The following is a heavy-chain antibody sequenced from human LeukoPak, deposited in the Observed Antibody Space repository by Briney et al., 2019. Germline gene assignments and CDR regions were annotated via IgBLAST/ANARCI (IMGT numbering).Heavy chain of an antibody. V-gene: IGHV3-30*18. CDR3: AKGAAGTYYFDY. CDR1: GFPLSSYG. CDR2: ISYDGSNK. J-gene: IGHJ4*02. D-gene: IGHD3-10*01. Sequence: GGPLRLSCAASGFPLSSYGRHWARKAPGKGLEGVAVISYDGSNKYYADSVKGRFTISRDNSKNTLYLQMNSLRAEDTAVYYCAKGAAGTYYFDYWGQGTLVTVSS.